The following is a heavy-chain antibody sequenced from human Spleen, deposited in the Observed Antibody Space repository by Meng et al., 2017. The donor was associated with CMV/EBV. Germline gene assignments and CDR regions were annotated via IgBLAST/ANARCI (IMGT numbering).Heavy chain of an antibody. Sequence: GGSLRLSCAASGFTFSSYTMNWVRQAPGKRLEWVSSIISGSDSRKYADAVKGRFTISRDNAKNSLYLQINSLRAEDTAVYYCARDVGYDESSGLYTGGMHYFDYWGQGTLVTVSS. V-gene: IGHV3-21*01. CDR2: IISGSDSR. CDR3: ARDVGYDESSGLYTGGMHYFDY. CDR1: GFTFSSYT. J-gene: IGHJ4*02. D-gene: IGHD3-22*01.